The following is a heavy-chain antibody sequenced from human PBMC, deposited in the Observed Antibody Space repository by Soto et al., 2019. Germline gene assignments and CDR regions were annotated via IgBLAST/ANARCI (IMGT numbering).Heavy chain of an antibody. CDR1: GYTFTSYG. J-gene: IGHJ4*02. V-gene: IGHV1-18*01. D-gene: IGHD6-19*01. Sequence: GASVKVSCKASGYTFTSYGISWVRQAPGQGLEWMGWISAYNGNTNYAQKLQGRVTMTTDTSTSTAYMELRSLRSDDTAVYYCARVGRSKSGYSSGWAYGPALHWGQGTLVTVSS. CDR2: ISAYNGNT. CDR3: ARVGRSKSGYSSGWAYGPALH.